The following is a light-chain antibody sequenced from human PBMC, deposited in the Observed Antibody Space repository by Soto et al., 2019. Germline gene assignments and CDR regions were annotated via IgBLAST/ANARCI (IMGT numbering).Light chain of an antibody. J-gene: IGKJ1*01. CDR3: QQYGSSPPT. Sequence: EIVLTQSPGTLSLSPGERATLSCRASQSVSNNYLAWYQRKPGQAPRLLIYGASSRATDIPYRFSGSGSGTDFTLTITRREPEDFAVYYCQQYGSSPPTFGQGTKVEIK. CDR2: GAS. V-gene: IGKV3-20*01. CDR1: QSVSNNY.